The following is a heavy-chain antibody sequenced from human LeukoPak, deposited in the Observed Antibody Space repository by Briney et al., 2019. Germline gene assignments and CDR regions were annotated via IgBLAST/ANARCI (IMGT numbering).Heavy chain of an antibody. V-gene: IGHV3-48*01. J-gene: IGHJ6*03. CDR3: ARDNKAVAGPRLPIYYMDV. CDR2: ISSSSSTI. CDR1: GFTFSSYS. Sequence: GGSLRLSCAASGFTFSSYSMNWVRQAPGKGLEWVSYISSSSSTIYYADSVKGRFTISRDNAKNSLYLQMNSLRAEDTAVYYCARDNKAVAGPRLPIYYMDVWGKGTTVTVSS. D-gene: IGHD6-19*01.